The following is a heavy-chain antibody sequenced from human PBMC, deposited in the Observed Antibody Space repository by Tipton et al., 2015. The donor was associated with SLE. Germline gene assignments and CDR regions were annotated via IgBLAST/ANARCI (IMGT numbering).Heavy chain of an antibody. CDR3: ARDGVYPYDNSGYCVDY. J-gene: IGHJ4*02. Sequence: GSLRLSCTASGFTFSDYSMGWIRQAPGKGLEWSSFISSSGDTIYYADSVKGRFTISRDNAKNSLYLQMNSLRAEDTAVYYCARDGVYPYDNSGYCVDYWCQVTVFTVSS. CDR1: GFTFSDYS. V-gene: IGHV3-11*04. CDR2: ISSSGDTI. D-gene: IGHD3-22*01.